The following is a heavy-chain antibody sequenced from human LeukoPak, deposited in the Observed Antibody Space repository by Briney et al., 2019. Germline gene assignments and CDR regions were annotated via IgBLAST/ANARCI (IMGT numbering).Heavy chain of an antibody. CDR2: ISSSSSTI. J-gene: IGHJ5*02. Sequence: GGSLRLSCAASGFTFSTYSMNWVRQAPGKGLEWVSYISSSSSTIYYADSVKGRFTISRDNAKNSLYLQMNSLRAEDTAVYYCAKRGEGVSNTWYMNNWFDPWGQGTLVTVSS. CDR1: GFTFSTYS. CDR3: AKRGEGVSNTWYMNNWFDP. D-gene: IGHD6-13*01. V-gene: IGHV3-48*01.